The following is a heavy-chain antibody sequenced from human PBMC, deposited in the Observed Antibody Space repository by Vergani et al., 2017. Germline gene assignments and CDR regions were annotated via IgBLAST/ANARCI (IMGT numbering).Heavy chain of an antibody. CDR1: GFTFPSYH. D-gene: IGHD2-2*01. Sequence: QVQLVQSGAEVKKPGASVRVSCKASGFTFPSYHIHWVRQAPGQGVDWLGRIDPNSVDTRYSQRFQDRVTITRDTSINTAYMEMTRLRPDDTAIYYGARIIVGCSRTSCWGDHRGQGALVTVSS. J-gene: IGHJ4*02. CDR3: ARIIVGCSRTSCWGDH. V-gene: IGHV1-2*06. CDR2: IDPNSVDT.